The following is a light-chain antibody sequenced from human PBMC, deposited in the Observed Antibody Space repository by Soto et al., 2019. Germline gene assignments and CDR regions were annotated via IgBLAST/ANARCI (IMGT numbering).Light chain of an antibody. CDR3: CSYTGANTEV. J-gene: IGLJ3*02. V-gene: IGLV2-11*01. Sequence: QSVLTQPRSVSGSPGQSVTISCTGTSSDVGGYNYVSWYQQHPGKFPKLLIYDVNKRPSGVPDRFSGSKSGNTASLTISGLQAEDEADYYCCSYTGANTEVFGGGTKLTVL. CDR1: SSDVGGYNY. CDR2: DVN.